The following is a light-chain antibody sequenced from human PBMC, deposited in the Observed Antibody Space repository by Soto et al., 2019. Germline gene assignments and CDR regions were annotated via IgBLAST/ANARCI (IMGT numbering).Light chain of an antibody. V-gene: IGLV2-14*01. J-gene: IGLJ1*01. CDR2: DVS. CDR1: SSDVGGYNY. CDR3: CSYTTSNTRQIVLV. Sequence: QSALTQPASVSGSPGQSITISCTGTSSDVGGYNYVSWYQQHPGKAPKFMIYDVSNRPSGVSNRFSGSKSGNTASLTISGLQAEDEADYYCCSYTTSNTRQIVLVFGTGTKVTVL.